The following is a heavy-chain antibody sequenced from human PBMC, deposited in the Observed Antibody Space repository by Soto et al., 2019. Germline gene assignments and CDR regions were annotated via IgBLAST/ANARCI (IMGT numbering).Heavy chain of an antibody. CDR1: GFSFSNHA. D-gene: IGHD4-4*01. CDR3: ARDRRRQVTVNFDH. CDR2: ISFDGANK. V-gene: IGHV3-30-3*01. J-gene: IGHJ4*02. Sequence: QVHLVESGGGVVQPGKSLRLSCAASGFSFSNHAMHWVRQAPGKGLEWLTVISFDGANKYYADSVKGRLTISRDNSKNTLYLQMSSLRAEDTAFYYCARDRRRQVTVNFDHWGQGTPVTVSS.